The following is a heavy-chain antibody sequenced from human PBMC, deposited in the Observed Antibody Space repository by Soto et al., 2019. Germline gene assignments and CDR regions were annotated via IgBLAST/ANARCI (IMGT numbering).Heavy chain of an antibody. J-gene: IGHJ4*02. CDR1: GFTFSSYA. CDR3: ARRDGYNFDY. Sequence: EVQLVESGGGLVQPGGSLRLSCAASGFTFSSYAMHWVRQAPGKGLEYVSAISSNGGSTYYANSVKGRFTISRDNSKNTLYLQMGSLRAEDMAVYYCARRDGYNFDYWGKGTLGTVSS. CDR2: ISSNGGST. D-gene: IGHD1-1*01. V-gene: IGHV3-64*01.